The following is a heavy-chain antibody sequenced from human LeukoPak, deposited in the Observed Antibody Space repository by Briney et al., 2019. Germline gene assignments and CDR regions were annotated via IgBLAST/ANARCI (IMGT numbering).Heavy chain of an antibody. J-gene: IGHJ6*03. CDR2: IIPIFGTA. CDR1: GGTFSSYA. D-gene: IGHD3-10*01. V-gene: IGHV1-69*13. CDR3: ARVHYYGSGSYVTAFYYYMDV. Sequence: ASVKVSCKASGGTFSSYAISWVRQAPGQGLEWMGGIIPIFGTANYAQKFQGRVTITADESTSTAYMELRSLRSEDTAVYYCARVHYYGSGSYVTAFYYYMDVWGKGTTVTVSS.